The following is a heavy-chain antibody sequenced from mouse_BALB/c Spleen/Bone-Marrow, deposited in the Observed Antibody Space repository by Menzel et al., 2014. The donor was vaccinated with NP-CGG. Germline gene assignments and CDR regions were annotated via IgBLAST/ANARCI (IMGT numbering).Heavy chain of an antibody. D-gene: IGHD2-1*01. CDR3: ATIYYGNSYAMDY. V-gene: IGHV5-15*02. CDR1: GFTFSDYG. CDR2: ISNLAYSI. J-gene: IGHJ4*01. Sequence: EVKVEESGGGLVQPGGSRELSCAASGFTFSDYGMAWVRQAPGKGPEWVAFISNLAYSIYYADTVTGRFTISRENAKNTLYLEMSSLRSEDTAMYYCATIYYGNSYAMDYWGQGTSVPVSS.